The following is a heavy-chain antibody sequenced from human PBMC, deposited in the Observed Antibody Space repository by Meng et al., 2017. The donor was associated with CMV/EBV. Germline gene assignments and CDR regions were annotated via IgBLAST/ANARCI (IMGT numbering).Heavy chain of an antibody. V-gene: IGHV1-69*05. D-gene: IGHD2-2*01. Sequence: SVKVSCKASGYTFTSYDINWVRQATGQGLEWMGGIIPIFGTANYAQKFQGRVTITTDESTSTAYMELSSLRSEDTAVYYCARDIVVVPAAPTYYYYGMDVWGQGTTVNVSS. CDR2: IIPIFGTA. CDR3: ARDIVVVPAAPTYYYYGMDV. CDR1: GYTFTSYD. J-gene: IGHJ6*02.